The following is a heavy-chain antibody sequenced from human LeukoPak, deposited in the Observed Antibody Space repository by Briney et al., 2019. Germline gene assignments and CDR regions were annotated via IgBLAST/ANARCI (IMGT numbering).Heavy chain of an antibody. CDR1: GGSISSSSYY. J-gene: IGHJ4*02. D-gene: IGHD3-10*01. CDR2: IYYSGST. V-gene: IGHV4-61*05. CDR3: ARGGGVRGVYRKFDY. Sequence: SETLSLTCTVSGGSISSSSYYWGWIRQPPGKGLEWIGYIYYSGSTNYNPSLKSRVTISVDTSKNQFSLKLSSVTAADTAVYYCARGGGVRGVYRKFDYWGQGTLVTVSS.